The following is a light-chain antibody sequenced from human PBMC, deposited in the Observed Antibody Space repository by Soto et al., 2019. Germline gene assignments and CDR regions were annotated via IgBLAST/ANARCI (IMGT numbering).Light chain of an antibody. J-gene: IGLJ2*01. CDR2: DVR. CDR3: TSHTSTSPPVL. CDR1: SSDVGAFNF. V-gene: IGLV2-14*03. Sequence: QSVLTQPASVSGSPGQSITISCTGTSSDVGAFNFVSWYQQHPGKAPKLMVYDVRHRPSGVSDRFSGSKSGNTASLTIYGLQAEDEADYDCTSHTSTSPPVLFGGGTKLTVL.